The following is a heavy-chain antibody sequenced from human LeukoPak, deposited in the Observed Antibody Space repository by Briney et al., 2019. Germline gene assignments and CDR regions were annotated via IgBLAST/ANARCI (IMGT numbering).Heavy chain of an antibody. CDR1: GGSISSYY. J-gene: IGHJ4*02. V-gene: IGHV4-59*01. CDR3: ARDSDGNGYNPFDY. Sequence: SETLSLTCTVSGGSISSYYWSWIRQPPGKGLEWIGYIYYSGSTNYNPSLKSRVTISVDVSKNQFSLKLSSVTAADTAVYYCARDSDGNGYNPFDYWGQGTLVTVSS. D-gene: IGHD5-24*01. CDR2: IYYSGST.